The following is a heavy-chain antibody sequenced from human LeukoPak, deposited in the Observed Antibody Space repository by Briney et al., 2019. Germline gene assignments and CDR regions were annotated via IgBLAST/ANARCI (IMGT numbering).Heavy chain of an antibody. CDR2: INPSGGST. Sequence: ASVKVSCKASGYTFTSYYMHWVRQAPGQGLEWMGIINPSGGSTSYAQKFQGRVTMTRDMSTSTVYMELRSLRSDDTAVYYCARDYGSGSYRSDYWGQGTLVTVSS. D-gene: IGHD3-10*01. CDR3: ARDYGSGSYRSDY. J-gene: IGHJ4*02. V-gene: IGHV1-46*01. CDR1: GYTFTSYY.